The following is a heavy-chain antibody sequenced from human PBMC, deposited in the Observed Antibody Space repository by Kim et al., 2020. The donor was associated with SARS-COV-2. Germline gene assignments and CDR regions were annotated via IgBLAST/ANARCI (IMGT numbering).Heavy chain of an antibody. Sequence: GGSLRLSCAASGFTFDDYAMHWVRQAPGKGLEWVSGISWNSGSIGYADSVKGRFTISRDNAKNSLYLQMNSLRAEDTALYYCARDDAFDIWGQGTMVTVSS. CDR2: ISWNSGSI. CDR3: ARDDAFDI. CDR1: GFTFDDYA. V-gene: IGHV3-9*01. J-gene: IGHJ3*02.